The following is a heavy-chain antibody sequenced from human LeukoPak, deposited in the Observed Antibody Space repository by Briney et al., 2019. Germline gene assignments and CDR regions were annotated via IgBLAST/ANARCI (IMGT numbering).Heavy chain of an antibody. CDR3: ATAGVDYYDSSGYYPLGAFDI. CDR2: FDPEDGET. J-gene: IGHJ3*02. CDR1: GYTLTELS. V-gene: IGHV1-24*01. D-gene: IGHD3-22*01. Sequence: ASVKVSCKVSGYTLTELSMHWVRQAPGKGLEWMGGFDPEDGETIYAQKFQGRVTMTEDTSTDTAYMELSSLRSEDTAVYYCATAGVDYYDSSGYYPLGAFDIWGQGTMVTVSS.